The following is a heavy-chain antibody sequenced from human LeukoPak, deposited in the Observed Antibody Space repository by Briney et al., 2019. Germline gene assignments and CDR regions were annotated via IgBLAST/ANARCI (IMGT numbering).Heavy chain of an antibody. Sequence: PGGSLRLSCAASGFTFSSYGMHWVRQAPGKGLEWVAVISYDGSNKYYADSVKGRFTISRDNSKNTLYLQMNSLRAEDTAVYYCARDSAYGGTDHWGQGTLVTVSS. D-gene: IGHD3-16*01. CDR2: ISYDGSNK. CDR1: GFTFSSYG. J-gene: IGHJ5*02. CDR3: ARDSAYGGTDH. V-gene: IGHV3-30*03.